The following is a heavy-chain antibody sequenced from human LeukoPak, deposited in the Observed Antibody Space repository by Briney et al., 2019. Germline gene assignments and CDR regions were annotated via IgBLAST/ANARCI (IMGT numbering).Heavy chain of an antibody. CDR3: ARQWVPAAIVPYYYYGMDV. V-gene: IGHV3-9*01. CDR1: GFTFDDYA. CDR2: ISWNSGSI. D-gene: IGHD2-2*02. Sequence: GGSLRLSCAASGFTFDDYAMHWVRQAPGKGLEWVSGISWNSGSIGYADSVKGRFTISRDNAKNSLYLQMNSLRAEDTAVYYCARQWVPAAIVPYYYYGMDVWGQGTTVTVSS. J-gene: IGHJ6*02.